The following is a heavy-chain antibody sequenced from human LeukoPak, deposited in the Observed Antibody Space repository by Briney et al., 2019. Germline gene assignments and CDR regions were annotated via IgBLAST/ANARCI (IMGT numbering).Heavy chain of an antibody. CDR3: AKDAGLYCSSTSCYPYYVDY. CDR1: GFTFSSYG. V-gene: IGHV3-30*18. CDR2: ISYDGSNK. Sequence: GGSLRLSCAASGFTFSSYGMHWVRQAPGKGLEWVAVISYDGSNKYYADSVKGRFTISRDNSKNTLYLQMNSLRAEDTAIYYCAKDAGLYCSSTSCYPYYVDYWGQGTLVTVSS. J-gene: IGHJ4*02. D-gene: IGHD2-2*01.